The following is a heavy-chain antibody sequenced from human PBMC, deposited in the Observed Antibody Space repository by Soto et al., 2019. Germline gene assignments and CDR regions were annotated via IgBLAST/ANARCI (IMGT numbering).Heavy chain of an antibody. CDR1: GGTFGSYA. V-gene: IGHV1-69*01. D-gene: IGHD2-2*01. J-gene: IGHJ6*02. CDR3: ASSQGSSTSLEIYYYYYYGMDV. Sequence: QVQLVQSGAEVKKPGSSVKVSCKASGGTFGSYAISWVRQAPGQGLEWMGGIIPIPGTANYAQKFQGRVTIAADESTSTAYMELSSRRYEETDVYYCASSQGSSTSLEIYYYYYYGMDVWGQGTTVTVSS. CDR2: IIPIPGTA.